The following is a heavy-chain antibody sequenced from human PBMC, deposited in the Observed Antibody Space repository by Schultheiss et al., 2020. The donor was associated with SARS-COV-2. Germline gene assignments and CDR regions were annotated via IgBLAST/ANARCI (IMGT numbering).Heavy chain of an antibody. D-gene: IGHD5-18*01. CDR3: MKLEDIAMVTYGMDV. Sequence: GGSLRLSCKASGYTFTGYYMHWVRQAPGQGLEWMGRINPNSGDTNYAQKFQDRVTMTRDTSISTAYMELRRLRSDDTAVYYCMKLEDIAMVTYGMDVWGQGTTVTVSS. CDR2: INPNSGDT. J-gene: IGHJ6*02. V-gene: IGHV1-2*06. CDR1: GYTFTGYY.